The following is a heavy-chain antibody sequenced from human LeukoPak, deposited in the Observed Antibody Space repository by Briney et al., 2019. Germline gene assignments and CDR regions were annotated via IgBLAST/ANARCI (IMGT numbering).Heavy chain of an antibody. CDR2: ISAYNGNT. J-gene: IGHJ5*02. D-gene: IGHD5-18*01. Sequence: ASVTVSSKASGYTFTSYGISWVRQAPGQGLEWMGWISAYNGNTNYAQKLQGRVTMTTDTSTSTAYMELRSLRSDDTAVYYCAREVDTAMVSWFDPWGQGTLVTVSS. CDR1: GYTFTSYG. CDR3: AREVDTAMVSWFDP. V-gene: IGHV1-18*01.